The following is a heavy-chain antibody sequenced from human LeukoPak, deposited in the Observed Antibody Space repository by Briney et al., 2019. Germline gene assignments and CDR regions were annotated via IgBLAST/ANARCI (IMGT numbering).Heavy chain of an antibody. J-gene: IGHJ4*01. D-gene: IGHD6-19*01. V-gene: IGHV4-4*07. CDR1: GGSISTYY. CDR3: ARKHSSGWYFVD. CDR2: IYSSGST. Sequence: SETLSLTCTVSGGSISTYYWSWIRQPAGKGLEWIGRIYSSGSTNYNPSLKSRVTMSVDTSKNQFSLKLSSVTAADTAVYYCARKHSSGWYFVDRGHVGMVTVSS.